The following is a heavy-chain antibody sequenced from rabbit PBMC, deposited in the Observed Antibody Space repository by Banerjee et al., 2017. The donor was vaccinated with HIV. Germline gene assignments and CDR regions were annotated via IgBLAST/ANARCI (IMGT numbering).Heavy chain of an antibody. CDR3: ARDLGSL. CDR1: GFSFSSNA. V-gene: IGHV1S45*01. CDR2: FYTGSGSA. J-gene: IGHJ4*01. Sequence: QEQLEESGGGLVQPEGSLTLTCTASGFSFSSNAMCWVRQAPGKGLEWIGCFYTGSGSAYYASWAKGRFTISKTSSTTVTLQMTSLTAADTAPYFCARDLGSLWGPGTLVTVS. D-gene: IGHD4-2*01.